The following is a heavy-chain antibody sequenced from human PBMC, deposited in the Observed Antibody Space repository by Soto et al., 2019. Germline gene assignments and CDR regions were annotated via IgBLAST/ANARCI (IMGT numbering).Heavy chain of an antibody. CDR1: GFTFSSYA. J-gene: IGHJ4*02. V-gene: IGHV3-23*01. D-gene: IGHD6-6*01. Sequence: LRLSCPASGFTFSSYAMSGVRQVPGKGLEWVSAISGSGGSTYYADSVKGRFTISRDNSKNTLYLQMNSLRAEDTAVYYCAKDREYSSSTAHFEYWGQGTLVTVSS. CDR3: AKDREYSSSTAHFEY. CDR2: ISGSGGST.